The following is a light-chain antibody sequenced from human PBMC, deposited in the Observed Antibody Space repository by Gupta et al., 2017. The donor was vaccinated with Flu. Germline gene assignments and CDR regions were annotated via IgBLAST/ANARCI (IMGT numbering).Light chain of an antibody. CDR1: NIGRKS. V-gene: IGLV3-21*03. CDR2: DDR. Sequence: SYVLTQPPSVSVAPGKTASITCGGNNIGRKSVHWYHQKPAQAPVLVVYDDRDRPSGIPERFSGSHSGNTATLTISRVEAGDEADYYCQVCDSSSDQGVFGGGTKLTVL. J-gene: IGLJ2*01. CDR3: QVCDSSSDQGV.